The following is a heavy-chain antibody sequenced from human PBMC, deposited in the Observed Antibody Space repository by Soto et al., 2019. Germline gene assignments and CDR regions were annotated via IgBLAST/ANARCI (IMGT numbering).Heavy chain of an antibody. Sequence: QITLKESGPTLVKPTQTLTLTCTFSGFSLSTRGVGVGWIRQPPGKALEWLALVYWDDDKRYSPSLKNRLTITKDTSKNQVVLTVTNMDPVDTATYYCAHSPGYGDSFDYWGQGTLVTVSS. CDR3: AHSPGYGDSFDY. J-gene: IGHJ4*02. D-gene: IGHD4-17*01. CDR1: GFSLSTRGVG. CDR2: VYWDDDK. V-gene: IGHV2-5*02.